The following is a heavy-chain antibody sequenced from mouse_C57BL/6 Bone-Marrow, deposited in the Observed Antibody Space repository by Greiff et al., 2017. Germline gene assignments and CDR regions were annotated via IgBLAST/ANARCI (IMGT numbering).Heavy chain of an antibody. CDR1: GYTFTSYW. D-gene: IGHD2-5*01. J-gene: IGHJ2*01. Sequence: EVQLQQSGTVLARPGASVKMSCKTSGYTFTSYWMHWVKQRPGQGLEWIGAIYPGNSDTSYNQKFKGKAKLTAVTSASTAYMERSSLTNEDSAVYYCTTHSNYGVGDYWGQGTTLTVSS. CDR3: TTHSNYGVGDY. CDR2: IYPGNSDT. V-gene: IGHV1-5*01.